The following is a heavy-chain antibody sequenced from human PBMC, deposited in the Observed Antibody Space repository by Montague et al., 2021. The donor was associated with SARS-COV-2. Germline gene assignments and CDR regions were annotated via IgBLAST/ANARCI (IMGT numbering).Heavy chain of an antibody. V-gene: IGHV3-7*01. CDR2: IKHDGSEK. J-gene: IGHJ6*02. Sequence: SLSLSLSASRFTFSDFWMNWVRQAPGKGLEWVADIKHDGSEKSYVDSVKGRFTISRDNAKNSLYLQMNSLRAEDTAVYYCARGSTGWYAIFGHYGMDVWGQGTTVTASS. D-gene: IGHD6-19*01. CDR1: RFTFSDFW. CDR3: ARGSTGWYAIFGHYGMDV.